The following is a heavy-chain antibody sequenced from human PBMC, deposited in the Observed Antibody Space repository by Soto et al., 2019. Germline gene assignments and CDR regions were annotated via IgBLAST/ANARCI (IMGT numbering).Heavy chain of an antibody. J-gene: IGHJ5*02. CDR2: INPNSGGT. CDR3: ARAHYDFWSGYNSNWFDP. D-gene: IGHD3-3*01. CDR1: GYTFTGYY. Sequence: ASVKVSCKASGYTFTGYYMHWVRQAPGQGLEWMGWINPNSGGTNYAQKFQGWVTMTRDTSISTAYMELSRLRSDDTAVYYCARAHYDFWSGYNSNWFDPWGQGTLVTVSS. V-gene: IGHV1-2*04.